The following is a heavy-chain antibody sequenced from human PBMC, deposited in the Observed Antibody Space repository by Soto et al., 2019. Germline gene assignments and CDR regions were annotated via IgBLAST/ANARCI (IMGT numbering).Heavy chain of an antibody. CDR1: GCTFSSYA. CDR3: AARFWSGSYYPTSYYGMHV. Sequence: SVKVSCKASGCTFSSYAISWVRQAPGQGLEWMGGIIPIFGTANYAQKFQGRVTITADESTSTAYMELSSLRSEDTAVYYCAARFWSGSYYPTSYYGMHVWGQGTTVNVSS. CDR2: IIPIFGTA. D-gene: IGHD3-3*01. J-gene: IGHJ6*02. V-gene: IGHV1-69*13.